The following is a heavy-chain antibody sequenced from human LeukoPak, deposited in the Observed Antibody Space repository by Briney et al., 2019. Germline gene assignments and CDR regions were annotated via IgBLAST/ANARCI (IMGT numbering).Heavy chain of an antibody. V-gene: IGHV3-33*08. Sequence: TGGSLRLSCAASGFTFSNSWMDWVRQAPGKGLEWVSNIWYDGSNKYYLDSLRGRFTISRDNSKNTLYLQMNHLRAEDTAVYYCARDLRGGHYDSSGFFGGLDYWGQGTLVTVSS. J-gene: IGHJ4*02. D-gene: IGHD3-22*01. CDR2: IWYDGSNK. CDR3: ARDLRGGHYDSSGFFGGLDY. CDR1: GFTFSNSW.